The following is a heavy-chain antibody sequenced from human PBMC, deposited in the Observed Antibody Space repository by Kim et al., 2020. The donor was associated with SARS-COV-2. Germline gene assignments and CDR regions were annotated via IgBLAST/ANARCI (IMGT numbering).Heavy chain of an antibody. J-gene: IGHJ4*02. D-gene: IGHD6-13*01. V-gene: IGHV3-9*01. Sequence: YADSVKGRFTISRDNAKNSLYLQMNSLRAEDTALYYCAKGWQQLAGGFDYWGQGTLVTVSS. CDR3: AKGWQQLAGGFDY.